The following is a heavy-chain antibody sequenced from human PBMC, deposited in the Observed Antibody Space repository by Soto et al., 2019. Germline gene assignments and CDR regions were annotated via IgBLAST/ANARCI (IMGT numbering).Heavy chain of an antibody. CDR3: AKSHYDSSGYLEPDDAFDI. J-gene: IGHJ3*02. Sequence: PGGSLRLSCAASGFTFSSYGMHWVRQAPGKGLEWVAVISYDGSNKYYADSVKGRFTISRDNSKNTLYLQMNSLRAEDTAVYYCAKSHYDSSGYLEPDDAFDIWGQGTMVTVSS. CDR1: GFTFSSYG. D-gene: IGHD3-22*01. CDR2: ISYDGSNK. V-gene: IGHV3-30*18.